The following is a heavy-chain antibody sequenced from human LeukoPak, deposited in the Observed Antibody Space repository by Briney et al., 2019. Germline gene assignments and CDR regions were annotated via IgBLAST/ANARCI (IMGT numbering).Heavy chain of an antibody. J-gene: IGHJ4*02. CDR1: GFTFSSYA. CDR2: ISSSSSYI. Sequence: PGGSLRLSCAASGFTFSSYAMSWVRQAPGKGLEWVSSISSSSSYIYYADSVKGRFTISRDNAKNSLYLQMNSLRAEDTAVYYCARVVGYGDAHFDYWGQGTLVTVSS. CDR3: ARVVGYGDAHFDY. V-gene: IGHV3-21*01. D-gene: IGHD4-17*01.